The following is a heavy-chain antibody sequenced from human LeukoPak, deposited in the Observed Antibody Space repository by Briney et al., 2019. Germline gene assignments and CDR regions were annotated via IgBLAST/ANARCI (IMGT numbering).Heavy chain of an antibody. V-gene: IGHV3-23*01. Sequence: GGSLRLSCAASGFTFSSYAMSWVRQAPGKGLEWVSAISGSGSSTFYADSVKGRFTISRDNSKNTLYLQLSSLRAEDTALYYCAKDLFAGFGSGSLDYWGQGTLVTVSS. CDR3: AKDLFAGFGSGSLDY. J-gene: IGHJ4*02. D-gene: IGHD3-10*01. CDR1: GFTFSSYA. CDR2: ISGSGSST.